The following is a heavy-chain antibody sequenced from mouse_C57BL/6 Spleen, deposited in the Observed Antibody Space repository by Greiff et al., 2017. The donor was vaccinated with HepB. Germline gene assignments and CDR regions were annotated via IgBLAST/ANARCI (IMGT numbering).Heavy chain of an antibody. V-gene: IGHV1-82*01. D-gene: IGHD2-4*01. Sequence: VQRVESGPELVKPGASVKISCKASGYAFSSSWMNWVKQRPGKGLEWIGRIYPGDGDTNYNGKFKGKATLTADKSSSTAYMQLSSLTSEDSAVYFCAREDYDYDGFAYWGQGTLVTVSA. CDR3: AREDYDYDGFAY. CDR1: GYAFSSSW. CDR2: IYPGDGDT. J-gene: IGHJ3*01.